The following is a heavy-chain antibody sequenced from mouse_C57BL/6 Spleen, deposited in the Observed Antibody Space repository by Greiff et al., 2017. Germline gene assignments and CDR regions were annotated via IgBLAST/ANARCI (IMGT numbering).Heavy chain of an antibody. J-gene: IGHJ1*03. V-gene: IGHV1-55*01. D-gene: IGHD1-1*01. CDR3: ARFITTVDWYVDV. CDR2: IYPGSGST. Sequence: QVQLQQPGAELVKPGASVKMSCKASGYTFTSYWITWVKQRPGQGLEWIGDIYPGSGSTNYNEKFKSKATLTADTSSSTAYMQLSSLTSEDSAVYYCARFITTVDWYVDVWGTGTTVTVSS. CDR1: GYTFTSYW.